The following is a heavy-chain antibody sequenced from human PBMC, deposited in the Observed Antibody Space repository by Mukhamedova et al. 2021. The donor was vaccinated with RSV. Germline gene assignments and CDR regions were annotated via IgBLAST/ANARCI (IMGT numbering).Heavy chain of an antibody. D-gene: IGHD3-22*01. V-gene: IGHV3-23*01. J-gene: IGHJ4*02. Sequence: APGKGLEWVSAISGSGGSTYYADSVKGRFTISRDNSKNTLYLQMNSPRAEDTAVYYCAKDPNSSGYYYDLDYWGQGTLVTVSS. CDR2: ISGSGGST. CDR3: AKDPNSSGYYYDLDY.